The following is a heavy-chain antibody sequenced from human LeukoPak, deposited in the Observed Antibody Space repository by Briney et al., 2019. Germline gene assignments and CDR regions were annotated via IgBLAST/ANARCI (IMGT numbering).Heavy chain of an antibody. Sequence: ASVKVSCKASGYTFTGYYMHWVRQAPGQGLEWMGWINPNSGGTNYAQKFQGRVTMTRDTSISTAYMELSRLRSDDTAVYYCARAKGGYCTNGVCFGFDPWGQGTLVTVSS. CDR3: ARAKGGYCTNGVCFGFDP. V-gene: IGHV1-2*02. J-gene: IGHJ5*02. CDR2: INPNSGGT. D-gene: IGHD2-8*01. CDR1: GYTFTGYY.